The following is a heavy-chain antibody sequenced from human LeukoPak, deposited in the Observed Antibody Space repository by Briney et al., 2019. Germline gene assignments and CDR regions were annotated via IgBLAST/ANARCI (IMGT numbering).Heavy chain of an antibody. D-gene: IGHD3-22*01. V-gene: IGHV3-23*01. CDR2: ISGSGGSK. J-gene: IGHJ4*02. Sequence: GGSLRLSCAASGFTFSSYGMSWVRQAPGKGLEWVSAISGSGGSKYYADSVKGRFTISRDNSKNTLYLQMNSLRAEDTAVYYCAKDPPTDYYDRSGYPFDYWGQGTLVTVSS. CDR3: AKDPPTDYYDRSGYPFDY. CDR1: GFTFSSYG.